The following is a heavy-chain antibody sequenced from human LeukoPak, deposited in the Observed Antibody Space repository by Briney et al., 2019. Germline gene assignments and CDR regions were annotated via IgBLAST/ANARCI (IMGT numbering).Heavy chain of an antibody. CDR3: ARGESYYYYMDV. Sequence: GGSLRLSCAASGFTFSSHAMSWVRQAPGKGLEWVAVISYDGSNKYYADSVKGRFTISRDNSKNTLYLQMNSLRAEDTAVYYCARGESYYYYMDVWGKGTTVTVSS. CDR1: GFTFSSHA. J-gene: IGHJ6*03. V-gene: IGHV3-30-3*01. CDR2: ISYDGSNK.